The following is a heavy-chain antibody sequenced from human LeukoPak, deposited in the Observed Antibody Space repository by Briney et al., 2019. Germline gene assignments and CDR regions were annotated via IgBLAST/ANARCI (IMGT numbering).Heavy chain of an antibody. Sequence: ASVKVSCKASGYTFTSYGISWVRQAPGQGLEWMGWISAYNGNTNYAQKLQGRVTITADESTSTAYMELSSLRSEDTAVYYCARDLGDSYSSGGKMGHYWGQGTLVTVSS. CDR2: ISAYNGNT. CDR3: ARDLGDSYSSGGKMGHY. D-gene: IGHD6-19*01. J-gene: IGHJ4*02. CDR1: GYTFTSYG. V-gene: IGHV1-18*01.